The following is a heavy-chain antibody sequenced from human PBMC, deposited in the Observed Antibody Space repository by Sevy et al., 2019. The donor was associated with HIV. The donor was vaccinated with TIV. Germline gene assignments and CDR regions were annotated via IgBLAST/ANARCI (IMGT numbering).Heavy chain of an antibody. CDR3: ARGGYYGSGTYYNFDY. CDR1: AGSISSYY. V-gene: IGHV4-59*01. J-gene: IGHJ4*02. Sequence: SETLSLTCTVSAGSISSYYWSWIRQPPGKGLEWIGYIYYSGSTNYSPSLKSRLTISIDTSKNQFSLKLSSVTSADTAVYYCARGGYYGSGTYYNFDYWGQGTLVTVSS. CDR2: IYYSGST. D-gene: IGHD3-10*01.